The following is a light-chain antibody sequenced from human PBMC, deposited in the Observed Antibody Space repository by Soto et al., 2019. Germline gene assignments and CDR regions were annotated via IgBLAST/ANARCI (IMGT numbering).Light chain of an antibody. V-gene: IGKV1-9*01. J-gene: IGKJ2*03. CDR1: QDISTS. CDR2: PAS. Sequence: DIQLTQSPSFLSASVGDRVTVSCRASQDISTSLAWFQQKAGKVPQLLVYPASTLQGGVPSRFSGSGSVTYFTLTINNLQSDDLATYYCQHLRTYPFSFGQGTKFDIK. CDR3: QHLRTYPFS.